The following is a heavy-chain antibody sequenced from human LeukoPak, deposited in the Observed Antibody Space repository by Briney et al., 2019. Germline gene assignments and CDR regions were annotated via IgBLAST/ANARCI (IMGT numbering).Heavy chain of an antibody. CDR2: INHSGST. V-gene: IGHV4-38-2*02. CDR3: ARGPHYDYVWGSYRLDY. D-gene: IGHD3-16*02. CDR1: GYSISSGYY. J-gene: IGHJ4*02. Sequence: SETLSLTCTVSGYSISSGYYWSWIRQPPGKGLEWIGEINHSGSTNYNPSLKSRVTISVDTSKNQFSLKLSSVTAADTAVYYCARGPHYDYVWGSYRLDYWGQGTLVTVSS.